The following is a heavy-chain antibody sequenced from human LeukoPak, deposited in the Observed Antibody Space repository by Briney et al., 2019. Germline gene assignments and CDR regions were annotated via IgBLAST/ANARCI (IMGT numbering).Heavy chain of an antibody. D-gene: IGHD5-12*01. CDR1: GFTFSSYS. CDR2: ISSSSSYI. CDR3: ARDRTAYDVLDP. J-gene: IGHJ5*02. V-gene: IGHV3-21*01. Sequence: GGSLRLSCAASGFTFSSYSMNWVCQAPGKGLEWVSSISSSSSYIYYADSVKGRFTISRDNAKNSLYLQMNSLRAEDTAVYYCARDRTAYDVLDPWGQGTLVTVSS.